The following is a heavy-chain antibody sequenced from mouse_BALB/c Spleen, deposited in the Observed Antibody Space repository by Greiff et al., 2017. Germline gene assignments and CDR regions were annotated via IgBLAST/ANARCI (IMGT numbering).Heavy chain of an antibody. J-gene: IGHJ4*01. CDR2: ISSGSSTI. V-gene: IGHV5-17*02. CDR1: GFTFSSFG. D-gene: IGHD2-12*01. Sequence: EVKLMESGGGLVQPGGSRKLSCAASGFTFSSFGMHWVRQAPEKGLEWVAYISSGSSTIYYADTVKGRFTISRDNPKNTLFLQMTSLRSEDTAMYYCARYSPLSMDYWGQGTSVTVSS. CDR3: ARYSPLSMDY.